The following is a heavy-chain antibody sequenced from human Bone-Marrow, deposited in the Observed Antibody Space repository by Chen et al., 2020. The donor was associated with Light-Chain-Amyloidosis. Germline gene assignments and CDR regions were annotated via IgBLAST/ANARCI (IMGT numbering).Heavy chain of an antibody. J-gene: IGHJ3*02. D-gene: IGHD2-2*01. Sequence: QVQLVQSGAEVMKPGSSVKVSCKASGGTFNTYAINWVRQAPGQGLEWMGGIIPILGTASYAQKFQGRVTITADEASSTAYMELSSLTSGDTAVYYCARDRPYCSSTSCPRSAFDIWGQGTMVTVSS. CDR3: ARDRPYCSSTSCPRSAFDI. CDR1: GGTFNTYA. V-gene: IGHV1-69*01. CDR2: IIPILGTA.